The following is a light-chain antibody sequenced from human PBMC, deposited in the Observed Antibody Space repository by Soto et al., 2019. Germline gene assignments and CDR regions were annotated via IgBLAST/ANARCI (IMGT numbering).Light chain of an antibody. CDR1: QSVTIY. V-gene: IGKV3-11*01. Sequence: EVVLTQSPATPSLSPGERATLSCRASQSVTIYLAWYQKKPGQAPRLLIYDASNRATGIPARFSGSGSGTDFTLTISSLEPEDFAVYYCQQRSNWPPWTFGQGTKVEIK. J-gene: IGKJ1*01. CDR2: DAS. CDR3: QQRSNWPPWT.